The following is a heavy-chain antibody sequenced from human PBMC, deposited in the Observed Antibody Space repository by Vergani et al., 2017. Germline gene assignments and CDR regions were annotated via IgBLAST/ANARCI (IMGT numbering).Heavy chain of an antibody. Sequence: QVQLPESGPGLVKPSQTLSLSCTVSGGSVRTRIGYYWTWIRQPAGKTLEWIGEIFSSGTTNYNPSFKNRVTMSVDTSKNQFSLKLKSVTAADTAVYYCARGSRAEGGSGPDKWGQGTLVTVSS. D-gene: IGHD6-13*01. V-gene: IGHV4-61*02. CDR2: IFSSGTT. J-gene: IGHJ4*02. CDR3: ARGSRAEGGSGPDK. CDR1: GGSVRTRIGYY.